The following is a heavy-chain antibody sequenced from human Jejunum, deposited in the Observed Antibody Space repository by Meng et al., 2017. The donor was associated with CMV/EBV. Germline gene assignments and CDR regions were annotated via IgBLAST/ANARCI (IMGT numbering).Heavy chain of an antibody. Sequence: SLTCAVSGGSFNGYYCSWIRQSPGKGLEWIGEINNRGDTTYNPSVRGRVTILVDTSKRQVSLKLSSVTAADTAVYYCARGLDNYDDLTWGQGILVTVSS. V-gene: IGHV4-34*01. J-gene: IGHJ5*02. D-gene: IGHD3-16*01. CDR1: GGSFNGYY. CDR3: ARGLDNYDDLT. CDR2: INNRGDT.